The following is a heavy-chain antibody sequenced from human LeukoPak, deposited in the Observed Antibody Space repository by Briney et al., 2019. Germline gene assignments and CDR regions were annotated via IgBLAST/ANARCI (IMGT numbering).Heavy chain of an antibody. D-gene: IGHD2-15*01. J-gene: IGHJ6*03. CDR3: ASCGSCYFPATYYYYYMDV. CDR1: GGTFSSYA. Sequence: SVRVSCKASGGTFSSYAISWVRQAPGQGLEWMGGIIPIFGTANYAQKFQGRVTITADESTSTAYMELSSLRSEDTAVYYCASCGSCYFPATYYYYYMDVWGKGTTVTISS. V-gene: IGHV1-69*13. CDR2: IIPIFGTA.